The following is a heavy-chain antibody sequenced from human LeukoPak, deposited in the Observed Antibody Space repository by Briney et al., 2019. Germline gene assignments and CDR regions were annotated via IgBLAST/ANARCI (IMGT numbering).Heavy chain of an antibody. CDR3: GRTGGYSSPLGV. CDR1: GGSIGSSNW. V-gene: IGHV4-4*02. J-gene: IGHJ4*02. Sequence: SGTLSLTCAVSGGSIGSSNWWSWVRQPPGKGLEWIGEIYYSGNTNYNPSLKSRVTISIDKSKNQFSLKLTSVTAADTAVYYCGRTGGYSSPLGVWGQGTLVTVSS. CDR2: IYYSGNT. D-gene: IGHD5-18*01.